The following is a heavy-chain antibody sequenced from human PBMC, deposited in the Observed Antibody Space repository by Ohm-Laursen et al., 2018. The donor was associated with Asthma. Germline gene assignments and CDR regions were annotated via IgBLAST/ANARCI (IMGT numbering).Heavy chain of an antibody. CDR3: ARVRFYETCAYFEPFDP. J-gene: IGHJ5*02. CDR1: GGSISVFN. D-gene: IGHD3-22*01. CDR2: VFDSGST. V-gene: IGHV4-59*01. Sequence: SQTLSLTYTVSGGSISVFNWSWIPPPPGKGLEWIGYVFDSGSTHYNPSLKSRVTISLDMSKTQFSQKLSSLTAADTAVHYCARVRFYETCAYFEPFDPWGQGTLVTVSS.